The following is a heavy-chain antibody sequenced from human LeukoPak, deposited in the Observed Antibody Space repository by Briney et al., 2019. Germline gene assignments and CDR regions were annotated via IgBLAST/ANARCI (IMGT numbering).Heavy chain of an antibody. Sequence: ASVKVSCKASGYTFTGYYMHWVRQAPGQGLEWMGWINPNSGGTNYAQKFQGRVTMTRDTSTSTVYMELSSLRSEDTAVYYCARGGEDYGSGKYYFDYWGQGTLVTVSS. CDR2: INPNSGGT. D-gene: IGHD3-10*01. CDR3: ARGGEDYGSGKYYFDY. J-gene: IGHJ4*02. V-gene: IGHV1-2*02. CDR1: GYTFTGYY.